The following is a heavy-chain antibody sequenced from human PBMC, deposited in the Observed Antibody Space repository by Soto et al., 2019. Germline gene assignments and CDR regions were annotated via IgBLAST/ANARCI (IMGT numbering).Heavy chain of an antibody. CDR2: INHSGST. V-gene: IGHV4-34*01. Sequence: SETLSLTCAVYGGSFSVYYWSWIRQPPGKGLEWIGEINHSGSTNYNPSLKSRVTISLDTSKNQFSLKLSSVTAADTAVYYCARGRRKQLVDKNYNGLDVWGAGATLTV. CDR3: ARGRRKQLVDKNYNGLDV. D-gene: IGHD6-6*01. J-gene: IGHJ6*02. CDR1: GGSFSVYY.